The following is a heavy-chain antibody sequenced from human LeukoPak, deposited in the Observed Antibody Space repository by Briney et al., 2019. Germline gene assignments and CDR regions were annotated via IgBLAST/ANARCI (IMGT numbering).Heavy chain of an antibody. CDR3: ARGPRITMVRGGQWYYYMDV. D-gene: IGHD3-10*01. V-gene: IGHV1-46*01. J-gene: IGHJ6*03. Sequence: ASVKVSCKASGGTFSSYAISWVRQAPGQGLEWMGIINPSGGSTNYAQKFQGRVTVIRDTSTSTVYMELSSLRSEDTAVYYCARGPRITMVRGGQWYYYMDVWGKGTTVTISS. CDR1: GGTFSSYA. CDR2: INPSGGST.